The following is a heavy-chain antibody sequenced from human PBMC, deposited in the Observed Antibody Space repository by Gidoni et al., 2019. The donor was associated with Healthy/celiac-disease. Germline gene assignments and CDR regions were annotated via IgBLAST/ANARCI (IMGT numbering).Heavy chain of an antibody. CDR2: IYYSGST. J-gene: IGHJ4*02. Sequence: QPQLQESGPGLVKPSETLSLTCTVSGGSTSSSSYYWGWIRQPPGKGLEWIGSIYYSGSTYYNPSLKSRVTISVDTSKNQFSLKLSSVTAADTAVYYCARVLWFGESDFDYWGRGTLVTVSS. CDR1: GGSTSSSSYY. D-gene: IGHD3-10*01. CDR3: ARVLWFGESDFDY. V-gene: IGHV4-39*01.